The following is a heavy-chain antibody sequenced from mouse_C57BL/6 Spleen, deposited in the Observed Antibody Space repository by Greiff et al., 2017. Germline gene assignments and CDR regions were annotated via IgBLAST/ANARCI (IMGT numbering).Heavy chain of an antibody. CDR2: IDPSDSYT. Sequence: VQLQQPGAELVMPGASVKLSCKASGYTFTSYWMHWVKQRPGQGLEWIGEIDPSDSYTNYNQKFKGKATLTVDKSSSTAYMQLSSLTSEDSAVYYCARLGSKAWFAYWGQGTLVTVSA. D-gene: IGHD1-1*01. CDR3: ARLGSKAWFAY. V-gene: IGHV1-69*01. J-gene: IGHJ3*01. CDR1: GYTFTSYW.